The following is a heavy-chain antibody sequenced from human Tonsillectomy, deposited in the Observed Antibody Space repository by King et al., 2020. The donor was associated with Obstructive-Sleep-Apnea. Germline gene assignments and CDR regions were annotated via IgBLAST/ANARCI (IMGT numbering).Heavy chain of an antibody. D-gene: IGHD2-15*01. CDR2: IRRKSDGGTT. Sequence: VQLVESGGGLVKPGGSLRLSCAASGFSFSDTWMSWVRQAPGKGLEWVGRIRRKSDGGTTDYAAPVKGRFTISRDDSTNTLFLQMNSLQTEDTAVYYCITDEWWAQDYWGQGTLVTVSS. CDR1: GFSFSDTW. CDR3: ITDEWWAQDY. J-gene: IGHJ4*02. V-gene: IGHV3-15*01.